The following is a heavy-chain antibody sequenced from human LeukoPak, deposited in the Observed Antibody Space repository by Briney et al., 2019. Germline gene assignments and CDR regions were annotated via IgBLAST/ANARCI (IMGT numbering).Heavy chain of an antibody. CDR2: IYYSGST. CDR3: ARQTILTTNWFHP. CDR1: GGSISSSSYY. V-gene: IGHV4-39*01. J-gene: IGHJ5*02. D-gene: IGHD1/OR15-1a*01. Sequence: PSEALSLTCTVSGGSISSSSYYWGWIRQPPGKGLEWIGSIYYSGSTYYNPSLKSRVTISVDTSKNQFSLKLSSVTAADTAVYYCARQTILTTNWFHPWGQGTLVTVSS.